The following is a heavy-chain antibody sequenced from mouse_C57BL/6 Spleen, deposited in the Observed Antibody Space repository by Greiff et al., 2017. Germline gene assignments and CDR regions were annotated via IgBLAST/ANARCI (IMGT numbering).Heavy chain of an antibody. CDR1: GYTFTDHT. D-gene: IGHD2-3*01. CDR2: IYPRDGST. V-gene: IGHV1-78*01. Sequence: VQLQQSDAELVKPGASVKISCKVSGYTFTDHTIHWMKQRPEQGLAWIGYIYPRDGSTKYNEKFKGKATLTADKSSSTAYMQLNSLTSEDSAVYFGARCYDGYWWFFAYWGQGTLVTVSA. CDR3: ARCYDGYWWFFAY. J-gene: IGHJ3*01.